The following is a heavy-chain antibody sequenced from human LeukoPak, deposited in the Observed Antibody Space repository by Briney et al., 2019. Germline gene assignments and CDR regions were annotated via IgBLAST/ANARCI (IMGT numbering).Heavy chain of an antibody. Sequence: PSETLSLTCTVSGGSISSSSYYWGWIRQPPGKGLEWIGSIYYSGSTYYNPSLKSRVTISVDTSKNQFSLKLSSVTAADTAVYYCARDREVRGVSWFDPWGQGTLVTVSS. V-gene: IGHV4-39*07. D-gene: IGHD3-10*01. CDR3: ARDREVRGVSWFDP. CDR2: IYYSGST. J-gene: IGHJ5*02. CDR1: GGSISSSSYY.